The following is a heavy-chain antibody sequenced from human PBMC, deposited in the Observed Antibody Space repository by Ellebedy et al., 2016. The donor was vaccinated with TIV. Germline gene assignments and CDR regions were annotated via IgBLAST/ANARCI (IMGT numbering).Heavy chain of an antibody. CDR1: GFTVSSNY. Sequence: GGSLRLSXAASGFTVSSNYMSWVRQAPGKGLEWVSVIYSGGSTYYADSVKGRFTISRDNSKNTLYLQMNSLRAEDTAVYYCAKDLCSSGCPIQELFDYWGQGTLVTVSS. CDR3: AKDLCSSGCPIQELFDY. J-gene: IGHJ4*02. D-gene: IGHD6-19*01. V-gene: IGHV3-53*01. CDR2: IYSGGST.